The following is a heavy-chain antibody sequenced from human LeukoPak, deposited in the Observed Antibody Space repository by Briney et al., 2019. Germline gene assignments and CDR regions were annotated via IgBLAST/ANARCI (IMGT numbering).Heavy chain of an antibody. Sequence: ASVKVSCKASGYTFTGYYMHWVRQAPGQGLEWMGWINPNSGGTDYAQKFQGRVTMTRDTSISTAYMELSRLRPDDTAVYYCARDTTMVRGVIMGGLDYWGQGTLVTVSS. CDR2: INPNSGGT. D-gene: IGHD3-10*01. V-gene: IGHV1-2*02. CDR3: ARDTTMVRGVIMGGLDY. J-gene: IGHJ4*02. CDR1: GYTFTGYY.